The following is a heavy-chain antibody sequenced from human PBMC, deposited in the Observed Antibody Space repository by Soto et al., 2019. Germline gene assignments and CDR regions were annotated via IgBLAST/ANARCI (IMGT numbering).Heavy chain of an antibody. CDR2: IYYSGST. D-gene: IGHD1-1*01. J-gene: IGHJ3*02. CDR3: ARDFGLEERENAFDI. CDR1: GGSISSGGYY. Sequence: QVQLQESGPGLVKPSQTLSLTCTVSGGSISSGGYYWSWIRQHPGKGLEWIGYIYYSGSTYYNPSHKSRVTSXXDXSXXQCSLKLSSVTAADTAVYYCARDFGLEERENAFDIWGQGTMVTVSS. V-gene: IGHV4-31*03.